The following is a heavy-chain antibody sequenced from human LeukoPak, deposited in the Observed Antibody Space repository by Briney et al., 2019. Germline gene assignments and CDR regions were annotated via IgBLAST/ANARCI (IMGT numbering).Heavy chain of an antibody. V-gene: IGHV4-39*07. CDR2: IYYSGST. CDR3: ARDYCTTTRCYPNYFDY. CDR1: GGSVSSSSYY. Sequence: SETLSLTCTVSGGSVSSSSYYWGWIRQPPGKGLEWIGSIYYSGSTYYNPSLKSRVTISVDTSENQFSLKLSSVTAADTAVYYCARDYCTTTRCYPNYFDYWGQGTLVTVSS. J-gene: IGHJ4*02. D-gene: IGHD2-2*01.